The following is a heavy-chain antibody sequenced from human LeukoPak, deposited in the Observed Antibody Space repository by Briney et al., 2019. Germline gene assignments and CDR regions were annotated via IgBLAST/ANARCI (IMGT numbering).Heavy chain of an antibody. Sequence: ASVKVSCKASGYTFTGYYMHWVRQAPGQGLEWMGWINPNSGGTNYAQKFQGRVTMTRDTSISTAYMELSRLGSDDTAVYYCARDSKYYDFWSGSSPDDYWGQGTLVTVSS. D-gene: IGHD3-3*01. CDR1: GYTFTGYY. V-gene: IGHV1-2*02. CDR2: INPNSGGT. J-gene: IGHJ4*02. CDR3: ARDSKYYDFWSGSSPDDY.